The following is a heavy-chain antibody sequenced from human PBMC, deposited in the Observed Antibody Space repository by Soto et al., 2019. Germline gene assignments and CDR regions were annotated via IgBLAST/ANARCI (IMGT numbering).Heavy chain of an antibody. CDR3: ARGQSTRGTAMAYGMDV. J-gene: IGHJ6*02. CDR2: ISYDGSNK. V-gene: IGHV3-30-3*01. Sequence: GGSLRLSCAASGLPLSNYAMHWVRPAPGKGLEWVAIISYDGSNKYYADSVKGRFTISRDNSKNTLYLQVNSLRAEDTAVYYCARGQSTRGTAMAYGMDVWGQGTTVTVSS. D-gene: IGHD5-18*01. CDR1: GLPLSNYA.